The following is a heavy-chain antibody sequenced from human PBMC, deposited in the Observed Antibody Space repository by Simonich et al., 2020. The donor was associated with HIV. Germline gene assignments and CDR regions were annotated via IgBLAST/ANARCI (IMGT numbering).Heavy chain of an antibody. V-gene: IGHV4-34*01. D-gene: IGHD4-17*01. Sequence: QVQLQQWGAGLLKPSETLSLTCAVYGGSFSGYYWSLIRQPPGKGLEWIGEINQSGSTNYNPSLKSRVTISVDTSKNQFSLKLSSVTAADTAVYYCARRHPTTVTTPYFDYWGQGTLVTVSS. CDR2: INQSGST. J-gene: IGHJ4*02. CDR3: ARRHPTTVTTPYFDY. CDR1: GGSFSGYY.